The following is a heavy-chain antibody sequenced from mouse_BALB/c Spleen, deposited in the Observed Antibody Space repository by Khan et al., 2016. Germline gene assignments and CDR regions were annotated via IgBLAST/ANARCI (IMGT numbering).Heavy chain of an antibody. V-gene: IGHV1-55*01. CDR2: IYPGSGST. CDR1: GYNFTSYW. D-gene: IGHD1-1*01. CDR3: ARAALSYGSSYWYFDV. J-gene: IGHJ1*01. Sequence: QVQLQQSGAELVKPGTSVKLSRKASGYNFTSYWINWVKLRPGQGLEWIGDIYPGSGSTNYNEKFKSKATLTVDTSSSTAYMQLSSLASEDSALYYCARAALSYGSSYWYFDVWGAGTTVTVSS.